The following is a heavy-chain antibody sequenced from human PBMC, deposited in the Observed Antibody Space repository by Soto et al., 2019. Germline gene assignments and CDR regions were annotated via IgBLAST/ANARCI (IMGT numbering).Heavy chain of an antibody. D-gene: IGHD3-22*01. J-gene: IGHJ4*02. CDR1: GFTFSSYD. CDR3: ARAIGPTLFDY. CDR2: IGTAGDT. Sequence: EVQLVESGGGLVQPGGSLRLSCSASGFTFSSYDMHWVRQCPGKGLEWVSAIGTAGDTNYAGSVKGRFTIARENAKNSLYLQMNSLRAGDTAIYFCARAIGPTLFDYWGQGTLVTVSS. V-gene: IGHV3-13*04.